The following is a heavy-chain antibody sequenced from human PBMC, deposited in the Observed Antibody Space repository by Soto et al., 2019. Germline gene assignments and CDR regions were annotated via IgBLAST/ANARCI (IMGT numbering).Heavy chain of an antibody. D-gene: IGHD2-8*02. Sequence: QVQLVKSVAEVKKPGASVKVSCKASGYTFTSYGIRWVRQAPGQGLEWMGWISAYNGNTNYAQKLQGRVTMTTDTYTSTAYMELKSLRSDDTAVYYCTRLLVPSGRSFDSWGHRTMVTFSS. V-gene: IGHV1-18*01. CDR1: GYTFTSYG. J-gene: IGHJ3*02. CDR3: TRLLVPSGRSFDS. CDR2: ISAYNGNT.